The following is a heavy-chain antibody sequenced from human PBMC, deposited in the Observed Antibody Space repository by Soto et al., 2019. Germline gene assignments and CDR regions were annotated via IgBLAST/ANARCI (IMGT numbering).Heavy chain of an antibody. CDR1: GFTFSSYA. J-gene: IGHJ4*02. CDR2: ISYDGSNK. Sequence: GGSLRLSCAASGFTFSSYAMHWVRQAPGKGLEWVAVISYDGSNKYYADSVKGRFTISRDNSKNTLYLQMNSLRAEDTAVYYCAREQAASSGYYSLYFDYWGQGTLVTVSS. V-gene: IGHV3-30-3*01. D-gene: IGHD3-22*01. CDR3: AREQAASSGYYSLYFDY.